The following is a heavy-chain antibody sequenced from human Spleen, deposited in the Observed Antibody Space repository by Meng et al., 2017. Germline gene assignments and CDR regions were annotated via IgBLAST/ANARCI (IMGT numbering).Heavy chain of an antibody. Sequence: QLHPVASWSEVKKPGASVKVSCKSSGYIFPGYYLHWLRPAPGQGLGWMGRINPNSGASNFAQNFQGRVTMTRDTSISTAYMELSRLRSDDTALYYCARDRLLDYWGQGTLVTVSS. J-gene: IGHJ4*02. CDR1: GYIFPGYY. CDR2: INPNSGAS. CDR3: ARDRLLDY. V-gene: IGHV1-2*06.